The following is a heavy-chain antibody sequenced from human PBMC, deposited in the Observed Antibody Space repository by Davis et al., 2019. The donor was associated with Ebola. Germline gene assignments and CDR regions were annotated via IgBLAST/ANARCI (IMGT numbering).Heavy chain of an antibody. CDR3: ARGSRYQLLMPFDY. Sequence: PGGSLRLSCAASGFTFSSYAMHRVRQAPGKGLEWVALISFDVNNKYYADSVKGRFTISRDNSNNTLYLQMSSLRPEDTAIYYCARGSRYQLLMPFDYWGQGTLVTVSS. J-gene: IGHJ4*02. CDR2: ISFDVNNK. CDR1: GFTFSSYA. V-gene: IGHV3-30-3*01. D-gene: IGHD2-2*01.